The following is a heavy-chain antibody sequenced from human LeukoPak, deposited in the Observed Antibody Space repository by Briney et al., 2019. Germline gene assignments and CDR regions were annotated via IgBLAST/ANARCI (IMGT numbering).Heavy chain of an antibody. CDR1: GYTFSIYN. D-gene: IGHD4-23*01. CDR3: TRETPSRYFDY. CDR2: MNPNSGKT. V-gene: IGHV1-8*03. J-gene: IGHJ4*02. Sequence: ASVKVSCKASGYTFSIYNMHWVRQAPGQGLEWMGWMNPNSGKTGYAQKFQGRITITRNTSISTACMELSSLRSEDTAVYYCTRETPSRYFDYWGQGTLVTVSS.